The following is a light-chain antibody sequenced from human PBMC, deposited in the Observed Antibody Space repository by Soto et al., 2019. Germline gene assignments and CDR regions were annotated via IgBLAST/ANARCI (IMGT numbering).Light chain of an antibody. Sequence: EISMTQSPATLSVSPGGGATLSCRAAQDVTTAFAWYQLIPGQAPRLLIYDISTRAAGIPARFSGCGSGAEFTLTITSLQSEDFAIYYCQQYNAWPITFGPGTRLEIK. CDR3: QQYNAWPIT. CDR1: QDVTTA. J-gene: IGKJ5*01. CDR2: DIS. V-gene: IGKV3-15*01.